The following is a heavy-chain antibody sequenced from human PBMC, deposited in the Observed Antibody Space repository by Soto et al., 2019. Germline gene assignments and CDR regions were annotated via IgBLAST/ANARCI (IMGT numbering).Heavy chain of an antibody. J-gene: IGHJ4*02. V-gene: IGHV1-46*01. Sequence: ASVKVSCKASGYTFTSYYMHWVRQAPGQGLEWMGIINPSGGSTSYAQKFQGRVTMTRDTSTSTVYMELSSLRSEDTAVYYCARLDYYDSSGYDYVFDYWGQGRMVTVSS. D-gene: IGHD3-22*01. CDR1: GYTFTSYY. CDR2: INPSGGST. CDR3: ARLDYYDSSGYDYVFDY.